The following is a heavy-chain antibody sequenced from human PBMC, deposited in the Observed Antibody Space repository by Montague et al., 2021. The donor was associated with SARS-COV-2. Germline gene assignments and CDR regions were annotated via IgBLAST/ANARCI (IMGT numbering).Heavy chain of an antibody. J-gene: IGHJ6*02. CDR1: GASVSSRSYY. V-gene: IGHV4-61*01. CDR3: ARDQANYGLDV. Sequence: SETLSLTCTVSGASVSSRSYYWSWIRQSPGKGLEWIGNVYYTGNTKYKPSLEGRVTISVGTSKSQFSLKLSSVTAADTAVYYCARDQANYGLDVWGQGTTVTVSS. CDR2: VYYTGNT.